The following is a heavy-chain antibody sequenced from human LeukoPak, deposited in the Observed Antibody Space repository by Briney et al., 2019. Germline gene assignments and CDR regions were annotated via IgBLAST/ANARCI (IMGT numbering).Heavy chain of an antibody. CDR2: TNWNSGSI. Sequence: GRSLRLSCAASGFTFSDYAMHWVRQAPGKGLEWVSGTNWNSGSIGYADSVKGRFTISRDNSKNTLYLQMNSLRVEDTAVYYCARDGPYYYEEAPRIWGQGTMVTVSS. V-gene: IGHV3-9*01. D-gene: IGHD3-22*01. CDR1: GFTFSDYA. J-gene: IGHJ3*02. CDR3: ARDGPYYYEEAPRI.